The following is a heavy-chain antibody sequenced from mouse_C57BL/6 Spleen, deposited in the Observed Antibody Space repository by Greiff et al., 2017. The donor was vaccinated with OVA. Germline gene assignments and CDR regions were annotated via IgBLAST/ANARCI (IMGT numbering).Heavy chain of an antibody. CDR1: GYTFTSYW. CDR2: IDPSDSYT. V-gene: IGHV1-50*01. CDR3: ARHQTAQATFDAMDY. J-gene: IGHJ4*01. D-gene: IGHD3-2*02. Sequence: QVQLQQSGAELVKPGASVKLSCKASGYTFTSYWMQWVKQRPGQGLEWIGEIDPSDSYTTYNQKFKGKATLTVDTSSRTAYLQLSSLTSEDSAVYYGARHQTAQATFDAMDYWGQGTSVTVSS.